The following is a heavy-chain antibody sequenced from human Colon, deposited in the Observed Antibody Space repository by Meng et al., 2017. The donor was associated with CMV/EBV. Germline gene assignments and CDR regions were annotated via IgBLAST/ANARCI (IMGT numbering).Heavy chain of an antibody. Sequence: LQESGPGLVKPSETLSLTCTVSGGSISSSSYYWGWIRQPPGKGLEWIGSIYYSGSTYYNPSLKSRVTISVDTSKNQFSLKLSSVTAADTAVYYCARDPRITIFGVASGAFDIWGQGTMVTVSS. J-gene: IGHJ3*02. CDR3: ARDPRITIFGVASGAFDI. CDR2: IYYSGST. D-gene: IGHD3-3*01. CDR1: GGSISSSSYY. V-gene: IGHV4-39*07.